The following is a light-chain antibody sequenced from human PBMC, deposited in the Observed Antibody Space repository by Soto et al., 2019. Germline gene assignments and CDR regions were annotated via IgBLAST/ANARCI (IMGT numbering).Light chain of an antibody. CDR1: QNIRTNY. J-gene: IGKJ2*01. CDR3: QQYDSDRGT. CDR2: DAS. V-gene: IGKV3-20*01. Sequence: EIVLPQSPGTLSFSPGERATLSCRASQNIRTNYLAWYQQQPGQAPRLLIYDASSRATGIPDRFSGSGSGTDFTLTISRLEPEDFAVYYCQQYDSDRGTFAQGTKLEIK.